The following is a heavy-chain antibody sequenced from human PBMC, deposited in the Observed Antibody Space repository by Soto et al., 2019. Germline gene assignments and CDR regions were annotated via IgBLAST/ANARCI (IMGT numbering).Heavy chain of an antibody. CDR2: LSGSGGST. J-gene: IGHJ4*02. CDR1: GFSFHTYA. CDR3: AKDLRDWGFFDY. D-gene: IGHD3-16*01. V-gene: IGHV3-23*01. Sequence: PGGSLRLSCAASGFSFHTYAMGWVRQAPGKGLECVSSLSGSGGSTNYADSVKGRSTISRDNSKDTLYLQMNNLRAEDTAMYYCAKDLRDWGFFDYWGLGTLVTVSS.